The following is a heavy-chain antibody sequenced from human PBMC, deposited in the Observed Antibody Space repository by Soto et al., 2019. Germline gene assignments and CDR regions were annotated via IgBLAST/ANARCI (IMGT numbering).Heavy chain of an antibody. CDR1: GGSISSYY. D-gene: IGHD6-19*01. CDR2: IYYSGST. J-gene: IGHJ3*02. V-gene: IGHV4-59*01. Sequence: SETLSLTCTVSGGSISSYYWSWIRQPPGKGLEWIGYIYYSGSTNYNPSLKSRVTISVDTSKNQFSLKLSSVTAADTAVYYCARASSGDAFDIWGQGTMVTVSS. CDR3: ARASSGDAFDI.